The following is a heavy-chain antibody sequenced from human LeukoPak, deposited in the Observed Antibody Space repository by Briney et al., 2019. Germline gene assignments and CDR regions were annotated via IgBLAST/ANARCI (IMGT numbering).Heavy chain of an antibody. Sequence: SETLSLTCTVSGGSISSSSYYWGWIRQPPGKGLEWIGTIYYSGSTYYNPSLKSRVTISVDASKNQFSLKLSSVTTADTAVYYCASRYDYSNYIDYWGQGTLVTVSS. D-gene: IGHD4-11*01. CDR2: IYYSGST. CDR3: ASRYDYSNYIDY. CDR1: GGSISSSSYY. J-gene: IGHJ4*02. V-gene: IGHV4-39*01.